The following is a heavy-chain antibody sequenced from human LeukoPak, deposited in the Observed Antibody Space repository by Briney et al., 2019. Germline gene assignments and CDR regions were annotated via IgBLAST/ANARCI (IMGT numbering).Heavy chain of an antibody. V-gene: IGHV1-69*04. Sequence: SVKVSCKASGGTFSSYAISWVRQAPGQGLEWMGRIIPILGIANYAQKFQGRVTITADKSTSTAYMELSSPRSEDTAVYYCARDHYYGSGKYYYYYYGMDVWGQGTTVTVSS. CDR2: IIPILGIA. D-gene: IGHD3-10*01. J-gene: IGHJ6*02. CDR3: ARDHYYGSGKYYYYYYGMDV. CDR1: GGTFSSYA.